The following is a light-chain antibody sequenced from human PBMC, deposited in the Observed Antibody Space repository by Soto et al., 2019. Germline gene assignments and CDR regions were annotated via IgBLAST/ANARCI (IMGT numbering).Light chain of an antibody. CDR3: QSYHSGNVV. J-gene: IGLJ2*01. CDR2: EDN. Sequence: NFMLTQPHSVSESPGKTVIISCTRSSGSIASNYVQWYQQRPGSASTPVIYEDNERPSGVPDRFSGSIDSSSNSASLTISGLKTDDEADYYCQSYHSGNVVFGGGTKLTVL. CDR1: SGSIASNY. V-gene: IGLV6-57*04.